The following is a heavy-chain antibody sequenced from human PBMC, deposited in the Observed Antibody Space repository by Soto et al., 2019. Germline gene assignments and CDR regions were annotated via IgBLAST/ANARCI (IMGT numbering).Heavy chain of an antibody. CDR1: GFIVSSNY. CDR2: LYSGGAT. D-gene: IGHD3-10*01. J-gene: IGHJ4*02. CDR3: VRGRYGSAIN. Sequence: EVRLMESGGGLVQPGGSLRLSCAASGFIVSSNYMTWVRQAPGKGLEWVSLLYSGGATHYAASVKGRFTISSHSSQNTRLLQRNSLRTEATATSYCVRGRYGSAINWGQGPKVTVSS. V-gene: IGHV3-53*04.